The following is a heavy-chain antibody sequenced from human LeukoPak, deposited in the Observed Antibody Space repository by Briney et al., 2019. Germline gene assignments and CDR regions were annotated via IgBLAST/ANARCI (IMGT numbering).Heavy chain of an antibody. V-gene: IGHV4-30-2*01. CDR1: GGSISSGGYY. Sequence: PSETLSLTCTVSGGSISSGGYYWSWIRQPPGKGLEWIGYIYHSGSTYYNPSLKSRVTISVDRSKNQFSLKLSSVTAADTAVYYCARGSPVRTLDYWGQGTLVTVSS. CDR3: ARGSPVRTLDY. D-gene: IGHD2/OR15-2a*01. CDR2: IYHSGST. J-gene: IGHJ4*02.